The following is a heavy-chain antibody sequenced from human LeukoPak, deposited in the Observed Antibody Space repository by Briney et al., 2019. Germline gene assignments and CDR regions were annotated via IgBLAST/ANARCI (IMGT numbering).Heavy chain of an antibody. V-gene: IGHV4-61*02. Sequence: SQTLSLTCTVSGGSISSGSYYWSWIRQPAGKGLEWIGRIYTSGSTNYNPSLKSRVTISVDTSKNQFSLKLSSVTAADTAVYYCASGWGPSAYWGQGTLVTVSS. CDR1: GGSISSGSYY. CDR2: IYTSGST. D-gene: IGHD3-16*01. J-gene: IGHJ4*02. CDR3: ASGWGPSAY.